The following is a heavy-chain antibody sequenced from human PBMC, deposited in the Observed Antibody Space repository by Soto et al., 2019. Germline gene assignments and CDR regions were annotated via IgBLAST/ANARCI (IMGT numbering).Heavy chain of an antibody. J-gene: IGHJ2*01. D-gene: IGHD3-10*01. Sequence: GGSLRLSCAASGFTFSSYSMNWVRQAPGKGLEWLSYISSSTSTIYYADPVKGRFTISRDNAENSLYLQMNSLRAEDTAVYYCARMITLVRGVIPWYFDLWGRGTLVTVSS. V-gene: IGHV3-48*01. CDR1: GFTFSSYS. CDR2: ISSSTSTI. CDR3: ARMITLVRGVIPWYFDL.